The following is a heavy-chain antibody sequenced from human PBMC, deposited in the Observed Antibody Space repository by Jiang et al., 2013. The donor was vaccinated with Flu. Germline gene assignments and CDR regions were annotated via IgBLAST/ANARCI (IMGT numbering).Heavy chain of an antibody. CDR3: ARHGAGMSYYYYYGMDV. V-gene: IGHV4-59*08. CDR2: IYDSGST. D-gene: IGHD1-1*01. Sequence: SYYWSWIRQPPGQGLEWIGYIYDSGSTNYNPSLKSRVTISVDTSKNEFSLKLTSVTAADTAVYYCARHGAGMSYYYYYGMDVWGQGTTVTVSS. CDR1: SYY. J-gene: IGHJ6*01.